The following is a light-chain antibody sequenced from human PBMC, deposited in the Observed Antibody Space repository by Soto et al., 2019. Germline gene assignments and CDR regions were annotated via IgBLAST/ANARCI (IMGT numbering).Light chain of an antibody. CDR3: QQYNNWPFS. CDR1: QSISSY. Sequence: IQIPQSPSSLSASVGGRVTITFGASQSISSYLNWYQQKPGKAPKLLIYAASSLQSGVPSSFSGSGSGTDFTLTISGLQSEDSAIYFCQQYNNWPFSSGHGTRLEIK. J-gene: IGKJ5*01. V-gene: IGKV1-39*01. CDR2: AAS.